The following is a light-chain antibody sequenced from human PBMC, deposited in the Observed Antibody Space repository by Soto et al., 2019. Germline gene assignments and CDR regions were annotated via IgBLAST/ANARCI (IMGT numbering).Light chain of an antibody. Sequence: DIVVTQSPFSLPVTPGEPASISCRSSHSLLYSNGYNYLDWYLQKPGQSPQLLIYLGSNRASGVPSRFSGSGSGTEFTLTISSLQPDDFATYYCQHYNSYSEAFGQGTKVDIK. J-gene: IGKJ1*01. CDR1: HSLLYSNGYNY. CDR3: QHYNSYSEA. V-gene: IGKV2-28*01. CDR2: LGS.